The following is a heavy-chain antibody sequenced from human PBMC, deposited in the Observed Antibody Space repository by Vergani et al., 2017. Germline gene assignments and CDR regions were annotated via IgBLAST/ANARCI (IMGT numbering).Heavy chain of an antibody. J-gene: IGHJ3*02. D-gene: IGHD2-15*01. Sequence: QVQLVQSGAEVKKPGASVRVSCKASGFTFTSYHIHWVRQAPGQGLDWLGRIDPNSVDTRYSQRFQDRVTITRDTSINTAYMHLSGLRSEDTAVYYCALPFVANAFDIWGQGTVVTASS. CDR2: IDPNSVDT. CDR3: ALPFVANAFDI. V-gene: IGHV1-2*06. CDR1: GFTFTSYH.